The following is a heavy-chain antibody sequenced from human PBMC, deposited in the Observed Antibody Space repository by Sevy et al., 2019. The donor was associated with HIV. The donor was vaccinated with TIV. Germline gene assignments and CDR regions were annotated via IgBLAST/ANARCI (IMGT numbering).Heavy chain of an antibody. CDR2: IYLTGAT. J-gene: IGHJ5*02. CDR3: ARSLIVVLPTASPWFDP. CDR1: GDSISSGGFS. Sequence: SETLSLTCAVSGDSISSGGFSWSWIRQPPGKALEWIGNIYLTGATYYNPSLRSRLILSLDKYKNQLSLTLTSVTVADTAVYFCARSLIVVLPTASPWFDPWGPGTLVTVSS. D-gene: IGHD2-15*01. V-gene: IGHV4-30-2*01.